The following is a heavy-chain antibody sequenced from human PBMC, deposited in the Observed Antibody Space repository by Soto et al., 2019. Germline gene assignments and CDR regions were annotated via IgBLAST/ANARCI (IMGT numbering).Heavy chain of an antibody. J-gene: IGHJ5*02. V-gene: IGHV1-18*01. Sequence: QIQLLQSGAEVKKPGTSVKVSCQASGYTFTTYGIIWVRQAPGQGLEWMGWINPNSGHTNYAQNLQDRATMTTDTSTNTAYMELRRLRSDDTAVYFCARGQVVNFDNWFDPWGQGTLVTVSS. CDR3: ARGQVVNFDNWFDP. CDR1: GYTFTTYG. CDR2: INPNSGHT. D-gene: IGHD3-22*01.